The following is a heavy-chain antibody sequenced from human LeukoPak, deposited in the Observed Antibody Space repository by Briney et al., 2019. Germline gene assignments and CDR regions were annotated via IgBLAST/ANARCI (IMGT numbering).Heavy chain of an antibody. D-gene: IGHD3-3*01. CDR3: TTEAITIFGVAPPDY. CDR2: IKSRPDGRTT. CDR1: GFTFSHAW. Sequence: GGSLRLSCAASGFTFSHAWMSWVRQAPGKGLEWVGRIKSRPDGRTTEYAAPVKGRFTISTDDSKNTLFLQMSSLKTEDTGVYYCTTEAITIFGVAPPDYWGLGTLVTVSS. J-gene: IGHJ4*02. V-gene: IGHV3-15*01.